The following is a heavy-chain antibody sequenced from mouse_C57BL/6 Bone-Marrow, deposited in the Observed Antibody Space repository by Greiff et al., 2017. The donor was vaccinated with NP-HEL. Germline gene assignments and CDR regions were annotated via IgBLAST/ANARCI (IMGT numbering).Heavy chain of an antibody. CDR1: GYTFTSYW. D-gene: IGHD1-1*01. J-gene: IGHJ1*03. CDR2: IDPSDSYT. Sequence: VQLQQPGAELVMPGASVKLSCKASGYTFTSYWMHWVKQRPGQGLEWIGEIDPSDSYTNYNQKFKGKSTLTVDKSSSTAYMQLSSLTSEDSAVYYCARSPYYGSSPFWYFDVWGTGTTVTVSS. CDR3: ARSPYYGSSPFWYFDV. V-gene: IGHV1-69*01.